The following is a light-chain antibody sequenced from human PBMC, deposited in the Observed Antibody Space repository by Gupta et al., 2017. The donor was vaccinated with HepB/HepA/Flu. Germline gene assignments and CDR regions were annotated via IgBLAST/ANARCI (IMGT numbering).Light chain of an antibody. J-gene: IGKJ1*01. CDR2: GAS. CDR1: QSVRTN. Sequence: EIVMTQSPATLSVSPGERATLSCRASQSVRTNLAWYQQKPGQAPRLLIYGASTRATDIPARFSGSGSGTEFTLTISSLQSEDFAVYYCQQYNNWPLTFGQGTKVEIK. V-gene: IGKV3-15*01. CDR3: QQYNNWPLT.